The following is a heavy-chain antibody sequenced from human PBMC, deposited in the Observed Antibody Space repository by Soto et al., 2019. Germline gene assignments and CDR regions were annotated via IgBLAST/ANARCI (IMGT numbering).Heavy chain of an antibody. J-gene: IGHJ6*02. CDR2: IISKTDGGTT. D-gene: IGHD2-15*01. Sequence: GGSQRLSSEASGFTFSNARMSRVRQAAGKGLEWVGRIISKTDGGTTDYAAPVKGRFTISRDDSKNTLYLQMNSLKTEDTAVYYCTTDHRGYCSGGSCYSRLYYYYYGMDVWGQGTTVTVSS. CDR1: GFTFSNAR. V-gene: IGHV3-15*01. CDR3: TTDHRGYCSGGSCYSRLYYYYYGMDV.